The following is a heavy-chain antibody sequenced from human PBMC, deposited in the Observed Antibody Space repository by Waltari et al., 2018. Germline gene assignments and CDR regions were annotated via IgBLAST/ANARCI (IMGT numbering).Heavy chain of an antibody. Sequence: QVQLQESGPGLVKPAQTLSLTCAVSGVPTGPSGDHWNWIRQRPGGGLEWIGYIHDREANYYNPSLRSRIAMSIDTSRNQFSLRMNSVTAADAAVYFCARCTSSRKGMFDFWGQGTLVTVSA. CDR1: GVPTGPSGDH. D-gene: IGHD3-10*01. CDR3: ARCTSSRKGMFDF. V-gene: IGHV4-31*11. J-gene: IGHJ4*02. CDR2: IHDREAN.